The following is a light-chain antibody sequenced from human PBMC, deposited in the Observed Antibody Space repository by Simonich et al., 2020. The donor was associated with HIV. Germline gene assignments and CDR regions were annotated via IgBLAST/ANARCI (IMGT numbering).Light chain of an antibody. CDR2: WAS. CDR1: QSVLYSSNNKNY. J-gene: IGKJ2*01. CDR3: QQYYSTSYT. V-gene: IGKV4-1*01. Sequence: DIVMTQSPDSLAVSLGERATINCKSSQSVLYSSNNKNYLAWYQQKPCQPPKLLISWASTRETGVTDRCSGSGSGTDFTLTISSLQAEDVAVYYCQQYYSTSYTFGQGTKLEIK.